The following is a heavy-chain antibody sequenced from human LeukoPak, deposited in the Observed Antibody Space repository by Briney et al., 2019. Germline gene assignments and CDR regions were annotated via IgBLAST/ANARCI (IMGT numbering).Heavy chain of an antibody. CDR2: IYTSGST. CDR1: GGSMSSGSYY. CDR3: ARGPRIMIVVEDDAFDI. D-gene: IGHD3-22*01. V-gene: IGHV4-61*02. J-gene: IGHJ3*02. Sequence: SETLSLTCTVSGGSMSSGSYYWSWIRQRAGKGLEWIGRIYTSGSTNYNPSLKSRVTISVDTSKNQFSLKLSSVTAADTAVYYCARGPRIMIVVEDDAFDIWGQGTMVTVSS.